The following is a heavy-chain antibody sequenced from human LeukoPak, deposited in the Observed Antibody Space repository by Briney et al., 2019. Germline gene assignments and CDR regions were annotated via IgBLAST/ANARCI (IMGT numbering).Heavy chain of an antibody. CDR1: GGSISSYY. CDR3: ARASVTTIWFDP. V-gene: IGHV4-59*12. J-gene: IGHJ5*02. D-gene: IGHD4-17*01. Sequence: SETLSLTCTVSGGSISSYYWSWIRQPPGKGLEWIGYIYYSGSTNYNPSLKSRVTISVDTSKNQFSLKLTSVTAADTAVYYCARASVTTIWFDPWGQGTLVTVSS. CDR2: IYYSGST.